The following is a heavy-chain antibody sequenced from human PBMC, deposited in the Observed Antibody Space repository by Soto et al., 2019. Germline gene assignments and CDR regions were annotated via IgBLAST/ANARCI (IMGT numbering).Heavy chain of an antibody. Sequence: QVQLVQSGAEVKKPGASVKVSCKASGYTFTSYGISWVRQATGQGLEWMGWISAYNGNTNYAQKLQGRVTMTTDTSTSTAYMELRSLRSDDTAVYYCARDDRNYYDSSGYYPTYYYYGMDVWGQGTTVNVSS. CDR1: GYTFTSYG. D-gene: IGHD3-22*01. CDR2: ISAYNGNT. CDR3: ARDDRNYYDSSGYYPTYYYYGMDV. V-gene: IGHV1-18*01. J-gene: IGHJ6*02.